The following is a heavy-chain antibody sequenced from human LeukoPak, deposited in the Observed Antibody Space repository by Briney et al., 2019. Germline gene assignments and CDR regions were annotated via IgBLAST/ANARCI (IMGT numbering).Heavy chain of an antibody. J-gene: IGHJ4*02. D-gene: IGHD2-8*01. CDR3: AQDQGCTNGVCYKVLWFFDY. CDR2: IWYDGSNK. Sequence: GRSLRLPCAASGFTFSSYGMHWVRQAPGEGLEWVAVIWYDGSNKYYADSVKGRFTISRDNSKNTLYLQMNSLRAEDTAVYYCAQDQGCTNGVCYKVLWFFDYWGQGTLVTVSS. CDR1: GFTFSSYG. V-gene: IGHV3-33*06.